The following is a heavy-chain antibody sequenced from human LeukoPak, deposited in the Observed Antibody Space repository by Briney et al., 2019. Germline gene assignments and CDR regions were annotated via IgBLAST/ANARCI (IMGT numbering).Heavy chain of an antibody. D-gene: IGHD1-26*01. Sequence: ASVKVSCKASGYTFTSYGITWVRQAPGQGLEWMGWINANNGNTNYAQNLQGRVTMTTDTSTSTAYMELRSLRSDDTAVYYCARIGGSYYNWFDPWGQGTLVTVSS. J-gene: IGHJ5*02. CDR3: ARIGGSYYNWFDP. CDR2: INANNGNT. V-gene: IGHV1-18*01. CDR1: GYTFTSYG.